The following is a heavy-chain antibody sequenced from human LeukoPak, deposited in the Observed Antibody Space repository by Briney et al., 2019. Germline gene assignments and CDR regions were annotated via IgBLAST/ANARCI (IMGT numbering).Heavy chain of an antibody. CDR1: GASVTTYPYY. Sequence: PSETLSLTCSVSGASVTTYPYYWTWIRQPPGKGLEWIGSVTYTGNTFYNPSLQSRVTIPIDASKNQFSLNLSSVTAADTAIYFCARTPTGFPNWFDSWGRGTPATVSS. CDR3: ARTPTGFPNWFDS. V-gene: IGHV4-39*07. J-gene: IGHJ5*01. D-gene: IGHD3-9*01. CDR2: VTYTGNT.